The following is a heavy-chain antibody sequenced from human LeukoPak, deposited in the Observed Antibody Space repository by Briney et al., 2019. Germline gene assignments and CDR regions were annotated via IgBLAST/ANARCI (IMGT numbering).Heavy chain of an antibody. CDR1: GFIFSNYE. CDR3: AIGLTYSDIFTGYHDRLDYFDY. CDR2: ISDHGKSR. Sequence: AGGSLRLSCGASGFIFSNYEMNWVRQTPGKGGEWGSYISDHGKSRNYVDSVRGGFAISGNNAKNSLYLHMNSMRVEDTAVYYCAIGLTYSDIFTGYHDRLDYFDYWGQGTLVTVSS. D-gene: IGHD3-9*01. V-gene: IGHV3-48*03. J-gene: IGHJ4*02.